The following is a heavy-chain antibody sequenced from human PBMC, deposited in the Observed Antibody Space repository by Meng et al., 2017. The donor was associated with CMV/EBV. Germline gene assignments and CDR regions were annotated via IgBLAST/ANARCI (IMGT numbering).Heavy chain of an antibody. J-gene: IGHJ6*02. Sequence: GESLKISCAASGFTFSSYAMSWVRPAPGKGLEWVSVIYSGGSSTYYADSVKGRFTISRDNSKNTLYLQMNNLRAEDTAVYYCAKRYCSTTSCARTLNYCHYYGMDVWGQGTTVTVSS. D-gene: IGHD2-2*01. CDR2: IYSGGSST. CDR3: AKRYCSTTSCARTLNYCHYYGMDV. CDR1: GFTFSSYA. V-gene: IGHV3-23*03.